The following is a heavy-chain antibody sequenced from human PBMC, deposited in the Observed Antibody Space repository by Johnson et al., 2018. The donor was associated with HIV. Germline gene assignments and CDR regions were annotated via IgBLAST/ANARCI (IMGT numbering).Heavy chain of an antibody. V-gene: IGHV3-11*04. CDR1: GFIFRDYY. D-gene: IGHD3-22*01. CDR3: ARDYPYDRSPRGAFDI. CDR2: ISSSGSSI. Sequence: QVQLVESGGGVVQPGRSLRLSCAASGFIFRDYYMSWIRQAPGKGLEWVSYISSSGSSIYYADSVKGRFTISRDNAKSSLYLQMNGLRAEYTAVYFCARDYPYDRSPRGAFDIWGQGTMVTVSS. J-gene: IGHJ3*02.